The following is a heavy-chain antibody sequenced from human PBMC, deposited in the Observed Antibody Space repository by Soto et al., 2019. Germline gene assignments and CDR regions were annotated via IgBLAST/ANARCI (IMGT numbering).Heavy chain of an antibody. CDR3: AKAPVRGTYWSDC. D-gene: IGHD1-26*01. V-gene: IGHV3-23*01. J-gene: IGHJ4*02. CDR2: ISVSGGST. Sequence: GGSLRLSCAASGFAFSDYAMSWVRQAPGKGLEWVSGISVSGGSTYYADSVKGRFTVSRDNSKNTLSLQMNSLRADDSAVYYCAKAPVRGTYWSDCWGQGALVTVSS. CDR1: GFAFSDYA.